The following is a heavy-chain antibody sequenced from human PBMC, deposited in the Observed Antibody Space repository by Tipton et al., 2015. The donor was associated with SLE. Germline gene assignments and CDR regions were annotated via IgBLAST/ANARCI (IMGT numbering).Heavy chain of an antibody. V-gene: IGHV4-59*07. J-gene: IGHJ6*03. Sequence: TLSLTCTVSGGSINYYYWNWIRQPPGKGLEWIGYVFYNGNTNYNASLKSRVTMSVDTSKSQFSLQLRSVTAADTAVYYCARGGHCTSDSCYVYYYYMDVWGEGTTVDVPS. D-gene: IGHD2-2*01. CDR1: GGSINYYY. CDR2: VFYNGNT. CDR3: ARGGHCTSDSCYVYYYYMDV.